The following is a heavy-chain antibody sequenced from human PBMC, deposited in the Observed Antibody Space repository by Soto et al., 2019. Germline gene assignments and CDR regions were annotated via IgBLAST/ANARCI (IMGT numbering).Heavy chain of an antibody. CDR2: IYSGGST. CDR3: ARGPSVAARPDY. CDR1: GFTVSSNY. V-gene: IGHV3-53*01. Sequence: GGSLRLSCAASGFTVSSNYMSWVRQAPGKGLEWVSVIYSGGSTYYADSVKGRFTISRDNSKNTLYLQMNSLRAEDTAVYYCARGPSVAARPDYWGQGTLVTVSS. D-gene: IGHD6-6*01. J-gene: IGHJ4*02.